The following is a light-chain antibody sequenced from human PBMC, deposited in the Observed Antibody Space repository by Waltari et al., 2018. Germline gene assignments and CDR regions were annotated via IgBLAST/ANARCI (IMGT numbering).Light chain of an antibody. J-gene: IGKJ4*01. V-gene: IGKV1-9*01. CDR1: QAISTY. CDR2: EAS. Sequence: DIQLTQSPSSLSASVGDRVTITCRASQAISTYLAWYQQKSGKVPKLLIYEASSLQSGVPSRFSGSVSGTDFTLTISSLQPEDFAVYYCQQRKSYPPTFGGGTKVEIK. CDR3: QQRKSYPPT.